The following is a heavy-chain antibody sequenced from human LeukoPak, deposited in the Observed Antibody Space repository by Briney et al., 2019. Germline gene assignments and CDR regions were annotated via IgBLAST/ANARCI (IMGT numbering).Heavy chain of an antibody. CDR2: IKQDGNEK. Sequence: GGSLRLSCAASGFTFNTYYMSWVRQAPGKGLEWVANIKQDGNEKHYVDSVKGRFTISRDNAKSSFYLQMNSLRAEDTAMYYCARDPRGSEYSHFDSWGQGTLVTVSS. D-gene: IGHD3-10*01. CDR3: ARDPRGSEYSHFDS. CDR1: GFTFNTYY. V-gene: IGHV3-7*01. J-gene: IGHJ4*02.